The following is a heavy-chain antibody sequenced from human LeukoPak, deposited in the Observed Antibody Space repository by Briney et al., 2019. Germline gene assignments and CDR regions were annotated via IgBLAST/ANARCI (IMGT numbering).Heavy chain of an antibody. CDR3: ARDRERRSRDGYPYAYDY. CDR2: INTASGAA. V-gene: IGHV1-46*01. D-gene: IGHD5-24*01. J-gene: IGHJ4*02. CDR1: GYTFTDYY. Sequence: ASVKVSCKASGYTFTDYYIRWVRQAPGQGLEWMGLINTASGAATYAQQFQDRVTITRDAPTNTVYMDLSSLTSEDTAVYYCARDRERRSRDGYPYAYDYWGQGTLVTVSS.